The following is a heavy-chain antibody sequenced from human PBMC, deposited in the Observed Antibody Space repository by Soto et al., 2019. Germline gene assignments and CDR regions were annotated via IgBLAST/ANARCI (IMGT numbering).Heavy chain of an antibody. CDR3: ARGQLVWYGDLTPYHRDMDV. V-gene: IGHV4-34*02. CDR1: GGSFDDFY. J-gene: IGHJ6*02. Sequence: QVQLQQWGAGLLRPSETLSLTCAFYGGSFDDFYWSWVRQSPVKGLEWVGEISHEGGTTYSPSLASRVSISVDTSKNQFSLHLRSVTAADTGLYYCARGQLVWYGDLTPYHRDMDVWGQGTTVTVSS. D-gene: IGHD3-10*01. CDR2: ISHEGGT.